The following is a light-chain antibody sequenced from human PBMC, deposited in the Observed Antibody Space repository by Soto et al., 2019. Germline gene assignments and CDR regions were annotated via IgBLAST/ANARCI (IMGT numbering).Light chain of an antibody. V-gene: IGKV3-20*01. CDR3: QQYGSSGT. CDR2: GAS. J-gene: IGKJ1*01. CDR1: QSVSNNY. Sequence: ESVLTQYPGTLSLSPGERATVSCRASQSVSNNYLAWYQQKPGQAPRLLIYGASNRATGIPDRFSGSGSGTDFTLTISRLEPEDFAVYYCQQYGSSGTFGQGTKVDIK.